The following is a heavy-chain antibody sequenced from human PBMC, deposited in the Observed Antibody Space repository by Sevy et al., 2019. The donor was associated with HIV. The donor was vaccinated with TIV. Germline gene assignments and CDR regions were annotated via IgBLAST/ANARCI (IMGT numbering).Heavy chain of an antibody. CDR2: ISGSSSAI. D-gene: IGHD3-3*02. V-gene: IGHV3-48*02. J-gene: IGHJ4*01. Sequence: GGSLRLSCAASGFSFSSYTMNWVRQAPGKGLEWVSSISGSSSAIYSSDSVKGRFTISRDNAKNSLSLQMNSLRDEDTAVYYCARDGGFSIKWYPLYWGHGTLVTVSS. CDR1: GFSFSSYT. CDR3: ARDGGFSIKWYPLY.